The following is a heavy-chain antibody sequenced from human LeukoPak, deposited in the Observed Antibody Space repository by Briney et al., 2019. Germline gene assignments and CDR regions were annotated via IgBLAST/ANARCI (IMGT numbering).Heavy chain of an antibody. D-gene: IGHD3-22*01. CDR3: ARERWDYYDSSGYFDY. V-gene: IGHV4-38-2*02. CDR2: IYHSGST. CDR1: GYSISSGYY. J-gene: IGHJ4*02. Sequence: SETLSLTCTVSGYSISSGYYWGWIRQPPGKGLEWIGSIYHSGSTYYNPSLKSRVTISVDTSKNQFSLKLSSVTAADTAVCYCARERWDYYDSSGYFDYWGQGTLVTVSS.